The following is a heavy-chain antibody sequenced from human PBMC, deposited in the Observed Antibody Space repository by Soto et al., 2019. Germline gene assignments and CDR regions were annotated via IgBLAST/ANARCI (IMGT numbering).Heavy chain of an antibody. J-gene: IGHJ4*01. V-gene: IGHV3-49*04. CDR2: IRSKAYGGTT. Sequence: PGGSLRLSCTASGFTFGDYAMSWVRQAPGKGLEWVGFIRSKAYGGTTEYAASVKGRFTXXXXXXXXXXXXXXXXXXXXXTXXXYCTRPRSGYWG. D-gene: IGHD2-8*01. CDR3: TRPRSGY. CDR1: GFTFGDYA.